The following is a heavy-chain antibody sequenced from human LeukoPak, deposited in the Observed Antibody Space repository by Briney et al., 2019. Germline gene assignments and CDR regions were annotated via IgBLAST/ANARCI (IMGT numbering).Heavy chain of an antibody. D-gene: IGHD6-19*01. CDR2: IHHSGST. Sequence: KPSETLSLTCTVSGGSISTYSWTWIRQPPGKGLEWIGLIHHSGSTTYNPSHKSRVTISVDTSKNQFSLRLSSVSAADTAIYYCARGYSSGWYNFPYFDYWGQGTLVTVSS. CDR3: ARGYSSGWYNFPYFDY. J-gene: IGHJ4*02. CDR1: GGSISTYS. V-gene: IGHV4-59*01.